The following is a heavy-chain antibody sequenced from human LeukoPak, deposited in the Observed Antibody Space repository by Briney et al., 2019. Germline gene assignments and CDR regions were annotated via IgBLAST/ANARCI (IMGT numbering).Heavy chain of an antibody. CDR2: IKSKTDGGKT. CDR3: SGRLDYGDDY. CDR1: GFTYSNAW. V-gene: IGHV3-15*01. Sequence: GGSLRLSCALSGFTYSNAWMSWVRQAPGRGLEGVGRIKSKTDGGKTDYAAPVKGRFTISRDDSKNTLYLQMNSLKTEDTAVYYCSGRLDYGDDYWGQGTLVTVSS. J-gene: IGHJ4*02. D-gene: IGHD4-17*01.